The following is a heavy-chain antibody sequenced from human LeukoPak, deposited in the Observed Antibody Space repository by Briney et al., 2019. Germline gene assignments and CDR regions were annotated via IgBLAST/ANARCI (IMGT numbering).Heavy chain of an antibody. J-gene: IGHJ6*03. CDR2: INPDSGGT. V-gene: IGHV1-2*02. Sequence: ASVKVSCKASGYTFTGYYIHWVRQAPGQGLEWMGWINPDSGGTNYAQKFQGRVTMTRDTSIRTAYMELSRLRSDDTAVYYCARGGSRGYYYYYMDVWGKGTTVTVSS. D-gene: IGHD1-26*01. CDR3: ARGGSRGYYYYYMDV. CDR1: GYTFTGYY.